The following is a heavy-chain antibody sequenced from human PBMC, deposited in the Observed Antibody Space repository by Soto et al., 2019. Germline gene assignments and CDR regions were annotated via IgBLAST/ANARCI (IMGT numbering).Heavy chain of an antibody. CDR1: GYNFNNYW. D-gene: IGHD1-26*01. CDR3: ARRSYSGSYLDYYYYYGMDV. Sequence: PGESLKISCKASGYNFNNYWIAWVRQMPGKGLEWMGIIYPGDSDTRYSPSFQGQVTISADKSVSTAYLQWSSLKASDTAMYYCARRSYSGSYLDYYYYYGMDVWGQGTTVTVSS. J-gene: IGHJ6*02. CDR2: IYPGDSDT. V-gene: IGHV5-51*01.